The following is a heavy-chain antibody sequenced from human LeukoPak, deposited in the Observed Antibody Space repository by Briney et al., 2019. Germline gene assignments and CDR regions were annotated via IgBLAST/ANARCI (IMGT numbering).Heavy chain of an antibody. J-gene: IGHJ6*02. V-gene: IGHV3-53*01. Sequence: PGGSLRLSCAASGFTVSSNYMSWVRQAPGKGLEWVSVIYSGGSTYYADSVKGRFTISRDNSKNTLYLQTNSLRVEDTAVYHCARDLYGDYVSDRYYGMGVWGQGTTVTVSS. CDR3: ARDLYGDYVSDRYYGMGV. CDR2: IYSGGST. D-gene: IGHD4-17*01. CDR1: GFTVSSNY.